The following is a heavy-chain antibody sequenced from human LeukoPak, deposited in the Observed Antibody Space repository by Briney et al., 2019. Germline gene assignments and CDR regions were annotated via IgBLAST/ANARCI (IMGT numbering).Heavy chain of an antibody. CDR2: ISGSGGST. J-gene: IGHJ4*02. Sequence: GGSLRLSCAASGFTFSSYAMSWVRQAPGKGLEWVSAISGSGGSTYYADSVKGRFTISRDNSKNTLYPQMNSLRAEDTAVYYCAKTGLVVVTAMSDYWGQGTLVTVSS. CDR1: GFTFSSYA. D-gene: IGHD2-21*02. CDR3: AKTGLVVVTAMSDY. V-gene: IGHV3-23*01.